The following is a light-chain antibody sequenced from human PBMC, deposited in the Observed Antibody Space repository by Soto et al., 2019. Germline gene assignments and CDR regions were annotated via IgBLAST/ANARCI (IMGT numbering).Light chain of an antibody. CDR1: SSDVGGYNY. V-gene: IGLV2-14*01. CDR3: SSYTSSSTLDV. CDR2: EVS. Sequence: QSSLTQPASVSGSPGRSITISCAGTSSDVGGYNYVSWYQQHPGKAPKLMIYEVSNRPSGVSNRFSGSKSGNTASLTISGLRAEDEADYYCSSYTSSSTLDVFGTGTKATVL. J-gene: IGLJ1*01.